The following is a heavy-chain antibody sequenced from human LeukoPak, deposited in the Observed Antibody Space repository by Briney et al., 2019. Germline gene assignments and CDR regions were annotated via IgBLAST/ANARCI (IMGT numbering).Heavy chain of an antibody. Sequence: ASVKVSCKASGGTFSSYAISWVRQAPGQGLEWMGWISAHNGNTNYAQKLQGRVTMTTDTSTSTVYMELRSLRSDDTAVYYCARGLYSGYDYGGLDYWGQGTLVTVSS. V-gene: IGHV1-18*01. CDR1: GGTFSSYA. CDR2: ISAHNGNT. CDR3: ARGLYSGYDYGGLDY. D-gene: IGHD5-12*01. J-gene: IGHJ4*02.